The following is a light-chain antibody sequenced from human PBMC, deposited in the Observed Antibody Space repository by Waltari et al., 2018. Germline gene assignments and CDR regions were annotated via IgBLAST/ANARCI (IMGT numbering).Light chain of an antibody. V-gene: IGLV2-14*03. Sequence: QSALTQPASVSGSTGQSRTIPCPGHGSDIGCFTYVPWYQQRPGKAPKLLIYGVSQRPSGVSYRFSGSKSGNRASLTISGLQAEDDSDYYCCSYTTTTTWVFGGGTKLTVL. CDR2: GVS. CDR1: GSDIGCFTY. J-gene: IGLJ3*02. CDR3: CSYTTTTTWV.